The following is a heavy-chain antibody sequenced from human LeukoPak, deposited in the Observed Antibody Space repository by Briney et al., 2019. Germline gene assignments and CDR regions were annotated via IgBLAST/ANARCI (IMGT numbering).Heavy chain of an antibody. CDR3: ARMLVATTQESGYYYYYGMDV. Sequence: SVKVSCKASGGTFISYAISWVRQAPGQGLEWMGRIIPIFGIANYAQKFQGRVTITADKSTSTAYMELSSLKSEDTAVYYCARMLVATTQESGYYYYYGMDVWGQGTTVTVSS. V-gene: IGHV1-69*17. CDR2: IIPIFGIA. D-gene: IGHD5-12*01. CDR1: GGTFISYA. J-gene: IGHJ6*02.